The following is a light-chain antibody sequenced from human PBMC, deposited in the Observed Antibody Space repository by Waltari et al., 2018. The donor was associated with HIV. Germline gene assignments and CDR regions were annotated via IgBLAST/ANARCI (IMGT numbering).Light chain of an antibody. CDR1: SSNIGSNY. CDR3: VAWDDSLSGLL. CDR2: KND. V-gene: IGLV1-47*01. Sequence: VLTQPPSASGTPGQRVTISCSGSSSNIGSNYVYWFQQLPGTIPRLLIYKNDQRPSGVPDRFSGSKSGTSASLAISGLRSEDEADYSCVAWDDSLSGLLFGGGTKLTVL. J-gene: IGLJ3*02.